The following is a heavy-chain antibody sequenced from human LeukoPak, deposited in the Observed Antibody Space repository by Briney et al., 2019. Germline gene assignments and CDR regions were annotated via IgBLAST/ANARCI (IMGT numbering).Heavy chain of an antibody. CDR1: GFTFSDYY. D-gene: IGHD1-26*01. J-gene: IGHJ4*02. CDR2: SSSSGDYT. Sequence: PGGSLRLSCAASGFTFSDYYMSWIRQAPGKGLEWVSYSSSSGDYTNYADSVKGRFIISRDNDKMSLFLQMNSLRADDSAVYYCAAFYYSDFFDYWGQGILVTVSS. CDR3: AAFYYSDFFDY. V-gene: IGHV3-11*03.